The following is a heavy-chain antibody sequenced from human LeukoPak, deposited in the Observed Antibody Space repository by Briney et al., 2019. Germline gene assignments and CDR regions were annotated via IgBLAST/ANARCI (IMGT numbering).Heavy chain of an antibody. V-gene: IGHV4-61*01. D-gene: IGHD3-10*01. CDR1: GGSVSSGSDY. Sequence: SETLSLTCTVSGGSVSSGSDYWSWIRQPPGKGLEWIGHISYSGSSNYNPSLKSRVTISLDTSKNQLSLKLSSVTTADTAVYYCARGQAALWFGELWGQGTLVTVSS. CDR2: ISYSGSS. CDR3: ARGQAALWFGEL. J-gene: IGHJ4*02.